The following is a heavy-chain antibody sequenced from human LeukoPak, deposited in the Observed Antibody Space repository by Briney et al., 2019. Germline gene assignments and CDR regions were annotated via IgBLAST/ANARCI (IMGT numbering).Heavy chain of an antibody. Sequence: ASVKVSCKASGYTFTSYYMHWVRQAPGQGLEWMGIINPSGGSTSYAQKFQGRVTMTRDASTSTVYMELSSLRSEDTAVYYCARGAPVLRYFDWSYFDYWGQGTLVTVSS. V-gene: IGHV1-46*01. CDR2: INPSGGST. J-gene: IGHJ4*02. D-gene: IGHD3-9*01. CDR3: ARGAPVLRYFDWSYFDY. CDR1: GYTFTSYY.